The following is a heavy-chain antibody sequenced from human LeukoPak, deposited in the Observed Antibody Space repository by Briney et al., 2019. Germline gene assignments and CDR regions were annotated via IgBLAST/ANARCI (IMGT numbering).Heavy chain of an antibody. J-gene: IGHJ4*02. CDR3: ARAARRSIAAAEGNDY. CDR1: GGTFSSYA. V-gene: IGHV1-69*01. D-gene: IGHD6-13*01. Sequence: ASVKVSCKASGGTFSSYAISWVRQAPGQGLEWMGGIIPIFGTANYAQKFQGRVTITADESTSTAYMELSSLRSEDTAVYYCARAARRSIAAAEGNDYWGQGTLVTVSS. CDR2: IIPIFGTA.